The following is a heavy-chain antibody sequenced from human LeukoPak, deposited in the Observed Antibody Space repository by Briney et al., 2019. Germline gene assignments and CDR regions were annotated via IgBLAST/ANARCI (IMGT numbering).Heavy chain of an antibody. CDR3: AREKSFLEWLSTGRRDGYYMDV. D-gene: IGHD3-3*02. V-gene: IGHV3-21*01. Sequence: GGSLRLFCAASGFTFISYNMNWVRQAPGKGLEWVSSISSSSSSYKYYADSVKGRFTVSRDNAKNSLYLQMNSLRADDTAVYYCAREKSFLEWLSTGRRDGYYMDVWGKGTTVTVSS. CDR1: GFTFISYN. J-gene: IGHJ6*03. CDR2: ISSSSSSYK.